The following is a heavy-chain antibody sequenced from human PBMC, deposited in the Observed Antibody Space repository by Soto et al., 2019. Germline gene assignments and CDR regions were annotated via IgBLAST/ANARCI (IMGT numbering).Heavy chain of an antibody. J-gene: IGHJ4*02. CDR1: GFFFSGSA. V-gene: IGHV3-23*01. Sequence: GGSLRLSCSASGFFFSGSAMSWVRQAPGKGLECVSTIGGSGSTTYYADSVRGRFTVSRDNSRNTLYLQMNSLSAGDTAVYYCASNCGGGGSCTDWGQGTRVTVSS. CDR2: IGGSGSTT. CDR3: ASNCGGGGSCTD. D-gene: IGHD2-15*01.